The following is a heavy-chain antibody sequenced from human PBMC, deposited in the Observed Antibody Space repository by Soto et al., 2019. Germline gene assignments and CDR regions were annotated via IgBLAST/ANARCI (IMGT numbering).Heavy chain of an antibody. D-gene: IGHD6-6*01. CDR1: GYSFTSYW. V-gene: IGHV5-51*01. J-gene: IGHJ5*02. Sequence: GESLKISFKGSGYSFTSYWIGWVRQMPGKGLDWMGIIYPGDSDTRYSPSFQGQVTISADKSISTAYLQWSSLKASDTAMYYCARHLGGIAARREGYNNWFDPWGQGTLVTVSS. CDR3: ARHLGGIAARREGYNNWFDP. CDR2: IYPGDSDT.